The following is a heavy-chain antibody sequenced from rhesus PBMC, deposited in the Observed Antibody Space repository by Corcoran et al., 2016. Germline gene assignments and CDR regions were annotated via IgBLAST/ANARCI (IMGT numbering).Heavy chain of an antibody. CDR2: ISSDGDST. Sequence: EVQLVESGGGLVQPGGSLRLSCAASGFTFSSYWMYWVRQAPEKGLEWVSRISSDGDSTSYADSVKGRFTISRENAKTSLYLQMNSLRAEDTAVYYCAKAIAANIFDYWGQGVLVTVSS. D-gene: IGHD6-13*01. CDR1: GFTFSSYW. CDR3: AKAIAANIFDY. V-gene: IGHV3-119*01. J-gene: IGHJ4*01.